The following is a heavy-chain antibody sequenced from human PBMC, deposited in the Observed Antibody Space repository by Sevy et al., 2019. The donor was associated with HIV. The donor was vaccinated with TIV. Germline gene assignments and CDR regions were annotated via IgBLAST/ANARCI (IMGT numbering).Heavy chain of an antibody. J-gene: IGHJ4*02. CDR3: ATTKHYFGRSSYPFGH. D-gene: IGHD3-22*01. V-gene: IGHV1-24*01. CDR2: FDPEDGET. Sequence: ASVKVSCKVSGYTLTALSMHWVRQAPGKGLEWMGTFDPEDGETRFAQKFQGRDTMTEDTSTDTAYIELSSLRSEDTAVYFCATTKHYFGRSSYPFGHWGQGALVSASS. CDR1: GYTLTALS.